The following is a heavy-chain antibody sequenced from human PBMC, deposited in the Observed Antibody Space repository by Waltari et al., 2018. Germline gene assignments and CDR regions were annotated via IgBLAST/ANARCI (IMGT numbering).Heavy chain of an antibody. Sequence: QVQLQQWGAGLLKPSEPLSLTCAVYGGSFSGYYWSWIRRPPGKGLEWIGEINHSGSTNYNPSLKSRVTISVDTSKNQFSLKLSSVTAADTAVYYCARQNEGGSYAYYFDYWGQGTLVTVSS. CDR1: GGSFSGYY. J-gene: IGHJ4*02. V-gene: IGHV4-34*01. CDR3: ARQNEGGSYAYYFDY. D-gene: IGHD1-26*01. CDR2: INHSGST.